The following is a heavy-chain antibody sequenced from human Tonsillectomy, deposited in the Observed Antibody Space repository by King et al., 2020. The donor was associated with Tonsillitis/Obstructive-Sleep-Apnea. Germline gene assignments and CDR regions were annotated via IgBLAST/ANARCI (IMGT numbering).Heavy chain of an antibody. V-gene: IGHV3-30*04. CDR3: ARDTNDDFWSGPYHLDV. J-gene: IGHJ6*04. Sequence: VQLVESGGGVVQPGRSLRLSCAASGFTLSNCTIHWVRQAPGKGPEWVAVISYDGSNKYYADSVKGRFTISRDNSKNTLYLRMHSLRPEDTAVYYCARDTNDDFWSGPYHLDVWGKGTTVSVSS. CDR2: ISYDGSNK. CDR1: GFTLSNCT. D-gene: IGHD3-3*01.